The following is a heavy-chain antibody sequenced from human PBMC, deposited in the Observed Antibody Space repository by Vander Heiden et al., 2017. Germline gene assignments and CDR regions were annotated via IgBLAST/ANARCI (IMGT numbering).Heavy chain of an antibody. CDR1: GFPFSCYW. Sequence: EVQLVESGGGLVQPGGSLSLSCAASGFPFSCYWMSWVRQAPGKGLEWVANIKQDGSEKYYVDSVKGRFTISRDNAKNSLYLQMNSLRAEDTAVYYCASSWRQDWYFDLWGRGTLVTVSS. D-gene: IGHD6-13*01. J-gene: IGHJ2*01. CDR3: ASSWRQDWYFDL. V-gene: IGHV3-7*01. CDR2: IKQDGSEK.